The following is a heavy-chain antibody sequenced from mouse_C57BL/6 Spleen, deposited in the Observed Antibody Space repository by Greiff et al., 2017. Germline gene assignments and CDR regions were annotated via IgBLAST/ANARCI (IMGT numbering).Heavy chain of an antibody. J-gene: IGHJ3*01. V-gene: IGHV1-31*01. Sequence: VQLQQSGPELVKPGASVKISCKASGYSFTGYYMHWVKQSPGNILDWIGYIYPSNGVSSYNQKFKGKATLTVAKSSSTAYMELRSLTSEDSAVYYCSREGSYYDYGWVFAYWGQGTLVTVSA. CDR1: GYSFTGYY. CDR3: SREGSYYDYGWVFAY. CDR2: IYPSNGVS. D-gene: IGHD2-4*01.